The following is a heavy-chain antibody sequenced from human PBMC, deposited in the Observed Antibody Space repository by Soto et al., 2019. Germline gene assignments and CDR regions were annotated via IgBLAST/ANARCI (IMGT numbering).Heavy chain of an antibody. V-gene: IGHV4-59*01. CDR1: GGSISSYY. Sequence: SETLSLTCTVSGGSISSYYWSWIRQPPGKGLEWIGYIYYSGSINYNPSLKSRVTISLDTSKFQFSLKLSSVTAADTAVYYCARELLWFGEEGSYFDYWGQGTLVTVSS. D-gene: IGHD3-10*01. J-gene: IGHJ4*02. CDR3: ARELLWFGEEGSYFDY. CDR2: IYYSGSI.